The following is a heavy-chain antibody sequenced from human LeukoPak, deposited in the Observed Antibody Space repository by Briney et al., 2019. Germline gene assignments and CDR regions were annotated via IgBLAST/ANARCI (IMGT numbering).Heavy chain of an antibody. D-gene: IGHD1-26*01. J-gene: IGHJ4*02. CDR3: ARYSGSSSNSFDS. Sequence: ESLKSSCKSSGYRFTNNWLGGVRQMPGKGVEWMGISFPSDSDTRYSVSLQGEVTISADKSISTPYLQWSSLKASDTAMYYCARYSGSSSNSFDSWGQGTLVTVSP. CDR2: SFPSDSDT. CDR1: GYRFTNNW. V-gene: IGHV5-51*01.